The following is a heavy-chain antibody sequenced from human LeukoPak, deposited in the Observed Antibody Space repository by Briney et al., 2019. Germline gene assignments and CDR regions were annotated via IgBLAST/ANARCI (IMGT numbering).Heavy chain of an antibody. Sequence: GGSLRLSCAASGFTFSSYGMHWVRQAPGKGLEWVAFIRYDGSNKYYADSVKGRFTISRDNSKNTLYLQMNSLGAEDTAVYYCAKGQYYYGSGSDYWGQGTLVTVSS. CDR3: AKGQYYYGSGSDY. V-gene: IGHV3-30*02. CDR2: IRYDGSNK. CDR1: GFTFSSYG. J-gene: IGHJ4*02. D-gene: IGHD3-10*01.